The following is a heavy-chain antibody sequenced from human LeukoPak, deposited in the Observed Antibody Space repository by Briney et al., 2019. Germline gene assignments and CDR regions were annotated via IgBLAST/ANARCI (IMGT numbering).Heavy chain of an antibody. D-gene: IGHD3-10*01. J-gene: IGHJ4*02. CDR2: IIPIFGTA. V-gene: IGHV1-69*06. Sequence: SVKVSCKACGGTFSSYAISWVGPAPGQGLAWMGGIIPIFGTANYAQKFQGRVTITADKSTSTAYMELSSLRSEDTAVYYCARDRESGYFDYWGQGTLVTVSS. CDR1: GGTFSSYA. CDR3: ARDRESGYFDY.